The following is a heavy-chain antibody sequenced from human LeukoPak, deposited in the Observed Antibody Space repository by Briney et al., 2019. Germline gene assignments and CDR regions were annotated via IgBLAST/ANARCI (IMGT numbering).Heavy chain of an antibody. J-gene: IGHJ6*03. D-gene: IGHD3-3*01. Sequence: ASVKVSCKASGYTFTNYDINWVRQATGQGLEWMGWMNPNSGNTGYAQKFQGRVTMTRNTSISTAYMELSSLRSEDTAVYYCARGLTYYDFWSGYFRSAHYYYYYMDVWGKGTTVTVSS. CDR1: GYTFTNYD. V-gene: IGHV1-8*01. CDR3: ARGLTYYDFWSGYFRSAHYYYYYMDV. CDR2: MNPNSGNT.